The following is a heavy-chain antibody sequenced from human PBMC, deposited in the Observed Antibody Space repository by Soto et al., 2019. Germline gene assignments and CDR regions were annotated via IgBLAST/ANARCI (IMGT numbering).Heavy chain of an antibody. CDR2: INHSGST. Sequence: SETLSLTCAVYGGSFSGYYWSWIRQPPGKGLEWIGEINHSGSTNYNPSLKSRVTISVHTSKNQFSLKLDSVTATDTAVYYCASPPYGANSLYFDYWGQGTLVTVSS. CDR3: ASPPYGANSLYFDY. V-gene: IGHV4-34*01. CDR1: GGSFSGYY. J-gene: IGHJ4*02. D-gene: IGHD7-27*01.